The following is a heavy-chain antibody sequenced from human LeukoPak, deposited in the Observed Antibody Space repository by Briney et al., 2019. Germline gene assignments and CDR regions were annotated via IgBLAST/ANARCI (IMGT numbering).Heavy chain of an antibody. D-gene: IGHD6-6*01. CDR1: GGSIGSGDYY. J-gene: IGHJ4*02. CDR2: IYYSGST. Sequence: SETLSLTCTVSGGSIGSGDYYWSWIRQPPGKGLEWIGYIYYSGSTYYNPSLKSRVTISVDTSKNQFSLKLSSVTAVDTAVYYCARARIAVSYFDYWGQGALVTVSS. CDR3: ARARIAVSYFDY. V-gene: IGHV4-30-4*02.